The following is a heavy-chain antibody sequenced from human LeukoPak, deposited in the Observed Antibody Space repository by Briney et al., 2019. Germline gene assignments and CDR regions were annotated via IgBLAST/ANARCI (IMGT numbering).Heavy chain of an antibody. CDR1: GYSFTSYG. D-gene: IGHD6-6*01. J-gene: IGHJ6*02. Sequence: GESLKISCKGSGYSFTSYGISWVRQAPGQGLEWMGWISAYNGNTNYAQKLQGRVTMTTDTSTSTAYMELRSLRSDDTAVYYCARRGVGSSNMDVWGQGTTVTVSS. V-gene: IGHV1-18*01. CDR2: ISAYNGNT. CDR3: ARRGVGSSNMDV.